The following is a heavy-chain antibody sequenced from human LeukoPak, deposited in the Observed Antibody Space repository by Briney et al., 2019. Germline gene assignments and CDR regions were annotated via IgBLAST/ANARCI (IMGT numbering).Heavy chain of an antibody. CDR1: GFTFSSYS. D-gene: IGHD1-26*01. CDR3: ARIYSGSYDY. Sequence: GGSLRLSCAASGFTFSSYSMNWVRQAPGKGLEWVSYISSSSSTIYYADSGKGRFTISRDNAKNSLYLQMNSLRAEDTAVYYCARIYSGSYDYWGQGTLVTVSS. CDR2: ISSSSSTI. J-gene: IGHJ4*02. V-gene: IGHV3-48*01.